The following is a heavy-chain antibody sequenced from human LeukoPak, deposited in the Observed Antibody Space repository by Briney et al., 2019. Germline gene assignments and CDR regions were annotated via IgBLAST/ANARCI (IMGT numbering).Heavy chain of an antibody. D-gene: IGHD3-22*01. CDR3: ARVLTPVAHYDSSGYYSPRGMDV. J-gene: IGHJ6*02. V-gene: IGHV1-69*13. CDR1: GGTFSSYA. Sequence: SVTVSFTASGGTFSSYAISWVRQAPGQGLEWMGGIIPIFGTANYAQKFQGRVTITADESTSTAYMELSSLRSEDTAVYYCARVLTPVAHYDSSGYYSPRGMDVWGQGTTVTVSS. CDR2: IIPIFGTA.